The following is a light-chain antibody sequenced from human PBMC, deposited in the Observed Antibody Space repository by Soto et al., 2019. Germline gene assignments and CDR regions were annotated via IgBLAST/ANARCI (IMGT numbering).Light chain of an antibody. J-gene: IGLJ2*01. CDR1: SSNIGAGYD. V-gene: IGLV1-40*01. CDR3: QSYDSSHHVV. Sequence: QSVLTQPPSVSGAPGQRVTISCTGISSNIGAGYDVHWYQQLPGTAPKLLIYGNSNRPSGVPDRFSGSKSGTSASLAITGLQAEDEADYYCQSYDSSHHVVFGGGTKLPVL. CDR2: GNS.